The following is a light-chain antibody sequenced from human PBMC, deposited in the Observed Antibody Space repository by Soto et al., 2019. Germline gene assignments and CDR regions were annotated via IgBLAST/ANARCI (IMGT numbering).Light chain of an antibody. CDR1: QSVSSSY. J-gene: IGKJ3*01. CDR3: QQYSSSPPLT. V-gene: IGKV3-20*01. CDR2: GAS. Sequence: EIVWTQSPGTLSLSPGERATLSCRASQSVSSSYLAWYQQKPGQPPRLLIYGASSRATGIPDRFSGRGSGTELTQTISRLEPKDFAVYYSQQYSSSPPLTFGTGTKVDIK.